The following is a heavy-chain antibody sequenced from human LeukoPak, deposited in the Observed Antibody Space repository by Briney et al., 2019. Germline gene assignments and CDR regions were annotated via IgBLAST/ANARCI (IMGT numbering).Heavy chain of an antibody. V-gene: IGHV3-23*01. D-gene: IGHD6-25*01. CDR3: AKLRSDFDY. Sequence: PGASLRLSCAASGFTLSSYAVSWVRQAPGKGLEGVAAISGSGGSTYYADSVKGRFTISRDNSKNTLYLQTTSQRAEDSAVYYCAKLRSDFDYWGQGTLVTVSS. CDR1: GFTLSSYA. J-gene: IGHJ4*02. CDR2: ISGSGGST.